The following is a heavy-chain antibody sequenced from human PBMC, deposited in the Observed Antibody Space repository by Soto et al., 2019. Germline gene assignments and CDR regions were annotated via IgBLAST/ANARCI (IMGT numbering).Heavy chain of an antibody. CDR3: ARGTYYDILTGYYRGYYDYGMDV. CDR2: IIPIFGTA. J-gene: IGHJ6*02. Sequence: ASVKVSCKASGGTFSSYAISWVRQAPGQGLEWMGGIIPIFGTANYAQKFQGRVTITADESTSTAYMELRSLRSEDTAVYYCARGTYYDILTGYYRGYYDYGMDVWGQGTTVTVSS. D-gene: IGHD3-9*01. V-gene: IGHV1-69*13. CDR1: GGTFSSYA.